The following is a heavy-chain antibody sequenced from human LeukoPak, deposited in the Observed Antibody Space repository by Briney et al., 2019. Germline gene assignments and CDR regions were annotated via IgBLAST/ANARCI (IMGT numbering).Heavy chain of an antibody. D-gene: IGHD2-21*01. CDR2: ISSSSSTI. CDR3: ARSASILWWRLFDP. J-gene: IGHJ5*02. V-gene: IGHV3-48*01. Sequence: PGGSLRLSCAASGFTFSSYSMNWVRQAPGKGLEWVSYISSSSSTIYYADSVKGRFTISRDNAKNSLYLQMNSLRAEDTAVYYCARSASILWWRLFDPWGQGTLVTVSS. CDR1: GFTFSSYS.